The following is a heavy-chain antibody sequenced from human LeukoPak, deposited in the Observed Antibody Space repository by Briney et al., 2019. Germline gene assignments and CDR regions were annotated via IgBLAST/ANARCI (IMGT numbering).Heavy chain of an antibody. CDR1: GFTFSDYS. J-gene: IGHJ4*02. CDR2: ISSSSNFI. Sequence: GGSLRLSCEDSGFTFSDYSMIWVRQAPGKGLEWVSSISSSSNFIYYTDSVKGRFTISRDNAKSSLYLQMNSLRAEDTAVYYCAKRRRSYYDILTGYYEADYWGQGTLVTVSS. V-gene: IGHV3-21*04. CDR3: AKRRRSYYDILTGYYEADY. D-gene: IGHD3-9*01.